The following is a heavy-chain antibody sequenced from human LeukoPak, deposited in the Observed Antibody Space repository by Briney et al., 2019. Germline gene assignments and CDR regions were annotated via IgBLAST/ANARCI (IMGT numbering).Heavy chain of an antibody. J-gene: IGHJ3*02. CDR1: GYSISSGYY. CDR2: IYHSGST. Sequence: PSETLSLTCTVSGYSISSGYYWGWIRQPPGKGLEWIGSIYHSGSTYYNPSLKSRVTISVDTSKNQFSLKLSSVTAADTAVYYCARFSNAFDIWGQGTMVTVSS. CDR3: ARFSNAFDI. V-gene: IGHV4-38-2*02.